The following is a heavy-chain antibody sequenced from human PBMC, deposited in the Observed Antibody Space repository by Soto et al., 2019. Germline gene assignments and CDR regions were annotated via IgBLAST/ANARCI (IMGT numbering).Heavy chain of an antibody. CDR1: GGTFSSYA. Sequence: SVKVSCKASGGTFSSYAISWVRQAPGQGLEWMGGIIPIFGTANYAQKFQGRVTITADKSTSTAYMELSSLRSEDTAVYYCARGRDSSGPLWYYYGMDVWGQGTTVTVSS. CDR2: IIPIFGTA. D-gene: IGHD3-22*01. CDR3: ARGRDSSGPLWYYYGMDV. J-gene: IGHJ6*02. V-gene: IGHV1-69*06.